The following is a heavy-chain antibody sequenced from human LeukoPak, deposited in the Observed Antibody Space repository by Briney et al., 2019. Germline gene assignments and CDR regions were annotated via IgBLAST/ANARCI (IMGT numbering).Heavy chain of an antibody. CDR2: ISGSGGST. J-gene: IGHJ4*02. CDR3: AKSSSPYYYGSGSYGDY. V-gene: IGHV3-23*01. Sequence: GSLRLSCAASGFTFSSYAMSWVRQAPGKGLEWVSAISGSGGSTYYADSVKGRFTISRDNSKNTLYLQMNSLRAEDTAVYYCAKSSSPYYYGSGSYGDYWGQGTLVTVSS. CDR1: GFTFSSYA. D-gene: IGHD3-10*01.